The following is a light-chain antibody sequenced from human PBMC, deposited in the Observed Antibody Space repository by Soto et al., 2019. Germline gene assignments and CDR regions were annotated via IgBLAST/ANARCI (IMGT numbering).Light chain of an antibody. CDR3: QKYNSAPLT. J-gene: IGKJ4*01. Sequence: DIQMTQSPSSLSASVGDRVTITCRASQGISTYLAWYQQKPGKVPKLLIYAASTLQSGVPSRFSGSGSSTDFTLTISSLQTEDGATYYCQKYNSAPLTFGGGTKVEIE. V-gene: IGKV1-27*01. CDR1: QGISTY. CDR2: AAS.